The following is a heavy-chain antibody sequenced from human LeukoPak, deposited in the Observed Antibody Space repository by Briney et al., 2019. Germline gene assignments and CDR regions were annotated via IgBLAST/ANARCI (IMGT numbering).Heavy chain of an antibody. V-gene: IGHV3-74*01. CDR1: RFTFSGYW. J-gene: IGHJ4*02. CDR3: AREVYASGTYSLDF. CDR2: ISADGSSA. D-gene: IGHD3-10*01. Sequence: PGGSLILSCAASRFTFSGYWMHWVRQAPGKGLAWVSRISADGSSARYADSVQGRFTISRDNAKNTLYLQMNSLRAEDTSVYYCAREVYASGTYSLDFWGQGTLVTVSS.